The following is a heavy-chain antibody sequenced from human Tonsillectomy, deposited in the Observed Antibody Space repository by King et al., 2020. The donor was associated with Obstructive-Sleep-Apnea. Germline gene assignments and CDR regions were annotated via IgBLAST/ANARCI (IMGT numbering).Heavy chain of an antibody. Sequence: QLVQSGAEVKKPGASVKVSCKASGYTFSAYSMHWVRQAPGQGLEWMGWINPKSGGIKYAQKFQGWVTMTRDTSTSTAYMELSRLRSDDTAVYYCARELYDSSGYYDYWGQGTPVTVSS. V-gene: IGHV1-2*04. J-gene: IGHJ4*02. CDR2: INPKSGGI. D-gene: IGHD3-22*01. CDR3: ARELYDSSGYYDY. CDR1: GYTFSAYS.